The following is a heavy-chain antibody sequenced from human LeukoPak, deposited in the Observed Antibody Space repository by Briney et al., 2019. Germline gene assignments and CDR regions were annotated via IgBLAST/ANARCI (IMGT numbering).Heavy chain of an antibody. Sequence: SETLSLTCSVSGGSISSSSYYWGWIRQPPGKGLEWIGEINHSGSTNYNPSLKSRVTISVDTSKNQFSLKLSSVTAADTAVYYCARVRLVPAATPRSYYYYYGMDVWGQGTTVTVSS. CDR3: ARVRLVPAATPRSYYYYYGMDV. V-gene: IGHV4-39*07. CDR1: GGSISSSSYY. J-gene: IGHJ6*02. D-gene: IGHD2-2*01. CDR2: INHSGST.